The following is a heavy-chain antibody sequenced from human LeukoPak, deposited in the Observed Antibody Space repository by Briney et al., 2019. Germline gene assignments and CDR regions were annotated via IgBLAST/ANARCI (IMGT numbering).Heavy chain of an antibody. J-gene: IGHJ5*02. V-gene: IGHV4-59*01. Sequence: SETLSLTCTVSGGSISSYYWSWIRQPPGKGLEWIGYIYYSGSTNYNPSLKSRVTISVDTSKNQFSLKLSSVTAADTAVYYCARAPRAFGYCSSTSCYTWGQGTLVTVSS. CDR3: ARAPRAFGYCSSTSCYT. CDR1: GGSISSYY. CDR2: IYYSGST. D-gene: IGHD2-2*02.